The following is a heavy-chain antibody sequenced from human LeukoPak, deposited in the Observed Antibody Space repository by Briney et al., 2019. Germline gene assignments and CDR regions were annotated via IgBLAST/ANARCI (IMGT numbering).Heavy chain of an antibody. J-gene: IGHJ4*02. Sequence: SQTVPHIRVISGDSVSSNIATWNWIRQSPSRGLEWLGRTYYRSQWYYDYAVSVRSRITINPDTSKNQFSLQLSSVTPEDTAVYFCARERSSWYYLDYWGQGKLATVSS. CDR3: ARERSSWYYLDY. CDR2: TYYRSQWYY. D-gene: IGHD6-13*01. CDR1: GDSVSSNIAT. V-gene: IGHV6-1*01.